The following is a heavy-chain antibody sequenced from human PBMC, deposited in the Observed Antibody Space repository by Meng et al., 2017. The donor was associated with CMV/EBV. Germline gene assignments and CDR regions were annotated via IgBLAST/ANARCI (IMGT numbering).Heavy chain of an antibody. Sequence: ASVKVSCKASGYTFTSYYVHWVRQAPGQGLEWMGIINPDGGKTTYAQKIQGRVAMTRDTSTSTVYMDLSSLRPEDTAVYYCARSPRSSAPDFDYWGQGTLVTVSS. V-gene: IGHV1-46*01. CDR3: ARSPRSSAPDFDY. CDR1: GYTFTSYY. J-gene: IGHJ4*02. CDR2: INPDGGKT. D-gene: IGHD6-6*01.